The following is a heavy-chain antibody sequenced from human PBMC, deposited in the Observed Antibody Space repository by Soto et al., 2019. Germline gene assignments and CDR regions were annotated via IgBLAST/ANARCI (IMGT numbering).Heavy chain of an antibody. Sequence: PGGSLRLSCAASGFTFSSYGMHWVRQAPGKGLEWVAVISYDGSNKYYADSVKGRFTISRDNSKNTLYLQMNSLRAEDTAVYYCAKEAYSGRVYFDYWGQGTLVTVSS. D-gene: IGHD2-21*01. V-gene: IGHV3-30*18. CDR3: AKEAYSGRVYFDY. J-gene: IGHJ4*02. CDR2: ISYDGSNK. CDR1: GFTFSSYG.